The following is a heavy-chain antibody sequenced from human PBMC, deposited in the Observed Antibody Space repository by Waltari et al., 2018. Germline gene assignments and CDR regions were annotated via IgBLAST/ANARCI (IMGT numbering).Heavy chain of an antibody. CDR1: GGSISSYY. Sequence: VQLQESGPGLVKPSETLSLTCTVSGGSISSYYWSWIRQPPGKGLEWIGYIYYSGSTNYNPSLKSRVTISVDTSKNQFSLKLSSVTAADTAVYYCARVQQQLPRDAFDIWGQGTMVTVSS. D-gene: IGHD6-13*01. V-gene: IGHV4-59*01. CDR2: IYYSGST. CDR3: ARVQQQLPRDAFDI. J-gene: IGHJ3*02.